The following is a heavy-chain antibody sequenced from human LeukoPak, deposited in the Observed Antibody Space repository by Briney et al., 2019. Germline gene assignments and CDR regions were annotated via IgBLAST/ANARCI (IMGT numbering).Heavy chain of an antibody. CDR2: INPNSGGT. Sequence: ASVKVSCKASGYTFTGYYMHWVRQAPGQGLEWMGWINPNSGGTNYAQKFRGRVTMTRDTSISTAYMELSRLRSDDTAVYYCERVPGFCSGGSCYFWGQGTLVTVSS. CDR3: ERVPGFCSGGSCYF. J-gene: IGHJ4*02. CDR1: GYTFTGYY. D-gene: IGHD2-15*01. V-gene: IGHV1-2*02.